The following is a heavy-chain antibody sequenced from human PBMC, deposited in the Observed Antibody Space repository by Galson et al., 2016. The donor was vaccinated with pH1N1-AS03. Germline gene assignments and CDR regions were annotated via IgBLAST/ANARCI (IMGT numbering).Heavy chain of an antibody. Sequence: LRLSCAASGFPFSTYWLHWVRQAPGKGLAWVSRSSPDGTSALYADPVKGRFTIFRDNTQSTLYLQMDSLTAADTAVYDCANPRAADWQSFNYWGRGALVTVSS. J-gene: IGHJ4*02. CDR1: GFPFSTYW. D-gene: IGHD3-9*01. CDR2: SSPDGTSA. V-gene: IGHV3-74*03. CDR3: ANPRAADWQSFNY.